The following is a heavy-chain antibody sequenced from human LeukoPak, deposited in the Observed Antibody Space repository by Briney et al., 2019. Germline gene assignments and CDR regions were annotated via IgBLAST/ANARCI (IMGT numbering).Heavy chain of an antibody. V-gene: IGHV3-53*01. J-gene: IGHJ4*02. Sequence: GGSLRLSCAASGFTVSSSYMSWVRQAPGKGLEWVSVIYSGGTTEYADSVKGRFTISRDNSKNTLYVQMNSLRAEDTAVYYCARGPSQTTFGVISKHFFDYWGQGTLVTVSS. CDR1: GFTVSSSY. CDR3: ARGPSQTTFGVISKHFFDY. CDR2: IYSGGTT. D-gene: IGHD3-3*01.